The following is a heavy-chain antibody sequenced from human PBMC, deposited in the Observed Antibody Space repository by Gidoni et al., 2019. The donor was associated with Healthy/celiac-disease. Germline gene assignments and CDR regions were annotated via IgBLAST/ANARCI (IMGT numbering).Heavy chain of an antibody. CDR1: GYTFTSYY. J-gene: IGHJ4*02. D-gene: IGHD3-10*01. Sequence: QVQLVQSGDEVKKPGASVKVSCKASGYTFTSYYMHWVRQAPGQGLEWMGIINPSGGSTSYAQKFQGRVTMTRDTSTSTVSIELSSLRSEDTAVYYCARENSMVLGVTTFDYWGQGTLVTVSS. CDR3: ARENSMVLGVTTFDY. V-gene: IGHV1-46*01. CDR2: INPSGGST.